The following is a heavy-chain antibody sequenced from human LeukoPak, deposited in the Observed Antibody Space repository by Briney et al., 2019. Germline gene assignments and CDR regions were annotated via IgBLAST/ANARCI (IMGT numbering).Heavy chain of an antibody. CDR2: XYSSGST. D-gene: IGHD6-13*01. CDR3: ARGGIAVGGSDY. J-gene: IGHJ4*02. V-gene: IGHV4-4*07. CDR1: GGXXXXXX. Sequence: SETLSLTCTVSGGXXXXXXXXXIXXPAXKXXEWIGRXYSSGSTNHNPSLKSRVTMSVDTSKNQFSLKLSSVTAADTAVYYCARGGIAVGGSDYWGRGTLVTVSS.